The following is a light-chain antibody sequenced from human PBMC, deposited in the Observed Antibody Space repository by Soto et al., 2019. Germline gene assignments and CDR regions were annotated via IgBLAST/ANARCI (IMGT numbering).Light chain of an antibody. J-gene: IGLJ1*01. V-gene: IGLV2-14*01. Sequence: QSALTQPASVSGSPGQSITISCTGTRSDVGGYNFVSWYQQFPGKAPKLMIYEVRNRPSGISNRFSGSKSGNTASLTISGLQAEDDADYSCSSYTSSGTLEVFGTGTKLTVL. CDR1: RSDVGGYNF. CDR3: SSYTSSGTLEV. CDR2: EVR.